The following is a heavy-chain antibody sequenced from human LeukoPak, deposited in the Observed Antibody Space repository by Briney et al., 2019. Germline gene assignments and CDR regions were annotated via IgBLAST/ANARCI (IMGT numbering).Heavy chain of an antibody. CDR3: AKALGGYDFDY. J-gene: IGHJ4*02. Sequence: GGTLRLSCAASGFTFRSYGMSWVRQAPGKGLEWVSSLSGSGGSTYYADSVKGRFTISRDNSKNTLFLHMNSLRAEDTAVYYCAKALGGYDFDYWGQGTLVTVSS. V-gene: IGHV3-23*01. D-gene: IGHD3-16*01. CDR2: LSGSGGST. CDR1: GFTFRSYG.